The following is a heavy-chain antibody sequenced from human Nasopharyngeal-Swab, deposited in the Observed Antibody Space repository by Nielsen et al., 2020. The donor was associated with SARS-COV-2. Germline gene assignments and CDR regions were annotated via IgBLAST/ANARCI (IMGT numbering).Heavy chain of an antibody. D-gene: IGHD2-2*01. J-gene: IGHJ3*02. CDR1: GGSTSSGSYY. CDR3: ARSYCSSTRCANAFAI. CDR2: FYTTGST. V-gene: IGHV4-61*02. Sequence: SETLSLTCTVSGGSTSSGSYYWSWIRQPAGKGLEWIGRFYTTGSTDYNPSLKSRVTISVDTSKNQFSLKLSSVTAADTAVCYCARSYCSSTRCANAFAIWGQGTMVTVSS.